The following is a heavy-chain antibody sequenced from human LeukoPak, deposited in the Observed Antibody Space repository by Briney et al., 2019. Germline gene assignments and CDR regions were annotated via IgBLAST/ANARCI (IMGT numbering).Heavy chain of an antibody. CDR2: ISSRAVTT. CDR1: GFSFSGYE. D-gene: IGHD3-22*01. J-gene: IGHJ3*01. V-gene: IGHV3-48*03. Sequence: GGSLRLSCVASGFSFSGYEMSWVRQSPGKGLEWVSYISSRAVTTNYGDSVKGRFTISKDNAKNSLYLEMNSLRAEDTAVYYCVREGYYDGSQNFKLGAFDLWGHGTVVTVSS. CDR3: VREGYYDGSQNFKLGAFDL.